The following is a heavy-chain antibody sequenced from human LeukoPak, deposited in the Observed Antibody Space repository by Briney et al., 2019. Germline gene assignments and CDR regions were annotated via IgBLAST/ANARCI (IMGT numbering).Heavy chain of an antibody. CDR1: GFTFSSFA. V-gene: IGHV3-23*01. CDR3: AKLERPYYYYGMDV. Sequence: GGSLRLSCAASGFTFSSFAMSWVRQAPGKGLEWVSVISGSGGNTYCAASVKGRFTISRDNSKNTLYLQMNSLRAEDTAVYYCAKLERPYYYYGMDVWGQGTTVTVSS. D-gene: IGHD1-1*01. CDR2: ISGSGGNT. J-gene: IGHJ6*02.